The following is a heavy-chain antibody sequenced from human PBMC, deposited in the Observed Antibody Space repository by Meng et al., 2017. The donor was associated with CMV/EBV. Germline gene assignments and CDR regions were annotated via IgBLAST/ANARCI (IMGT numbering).Heavy chain of an antibody. CDR3: ARNIERYCGGDCPPTYYYYGMDV. Sequence: LKISCAASGFTFSSYAMHWVRQAPGKGLEWVAVITDDGSNKYYAESVKGRFTISRDNSKNTLYLQMSSLRAEDTAVYYCARNIERYCGGDCPPTYYYYGMDVWGQGTTVTVSS. V-gene: IGHV3-30*04. CDR2: ITDDGSNK. CDR1: GFTFSSYA. J-gene: IGHJ6*02. D-gene: IGHD2-21*01.